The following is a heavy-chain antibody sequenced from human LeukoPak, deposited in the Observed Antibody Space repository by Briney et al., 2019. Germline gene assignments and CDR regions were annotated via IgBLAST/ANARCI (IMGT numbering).Heavy chain of an antibody. Sequence: PGGSLRLSFAASGFTLGSYAMTWVRQAPGRGLEWVSSVDGGGGGTYYADSVKGRFTISRDNSKDSLYLQMNGLRAEDTAVYYCARAGYSGYDLNWLDYWGQGTLVTVSS. J-gene: IGHJ4*02. CDR3: ARAGYSGYDLNWLDY. V-gene: IGHV3-23*01. CDR2: VDGGGGGT. CDR1: GFTLGSYA. D-gene: IGHD5-12*01.